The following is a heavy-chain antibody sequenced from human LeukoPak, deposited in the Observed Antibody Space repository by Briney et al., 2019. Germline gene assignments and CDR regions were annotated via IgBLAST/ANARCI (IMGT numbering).Heavy chain of an antibody. CDR1: GFSFNNYG. Sequence: GGSLRLSCAASGFSFNNYGMHWVRQAPGKGLEWLAFIRYDGSNTYYADSVKGRFTISRDNSKNTLYLQMNSLRAEDTAVYYCAKGGVYYYDSSGYYFDYWGQGTLVTVSS. J-gene: IGHJ4*02. V-gene: IGHV3-30*02. D-gene: IGHD3-22*01. CDR3: AKGGVYYYDSSGYYFDY. CDR2: IRYDGSNT.